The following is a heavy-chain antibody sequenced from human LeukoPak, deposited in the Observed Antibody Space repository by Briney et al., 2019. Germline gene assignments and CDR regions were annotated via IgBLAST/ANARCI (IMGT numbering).Heavy chain of an antibody. J-gene: IGHJ6*02. Sequence: SETLSLTCTLSGGSISIYYGSWIRQPPGEGREWIGYIYYCGSNNYKYSLKSRVTISVDASKNQFFLKLRSVAAADTAVYYCARDLVYCGGDCYSGDYYYYGMDVWGQGTTVTVSS. CDR1: GGSISIYY. D-gene: IGHD2-21*02. CDR2: IYYCGSN. V-gene: IGHV4-59*01. CDR3: ARDLVYCGGDCYSGDYYYYGMDV.